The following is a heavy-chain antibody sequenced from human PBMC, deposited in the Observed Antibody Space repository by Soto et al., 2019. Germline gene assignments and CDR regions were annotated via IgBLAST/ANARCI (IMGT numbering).Heavy chain of an antibody. Sequence: PGGSLRLSCAASGFTFSSYGMHWVRQAPGKGLEWVAVIWYDGINKYYADSVKGRFTISRDNSKNTLYLQMNSLRAEDTAVYYCARESRTYYYDRSGYYGIDYWGQGTLVTVSS. CDR1: GFTFSSYG. V-gene: IGHV3-33*01. D-gene: IGHD3-22*01. CDR2: IWYDGINK. CDR3: ARESRTYYYDRSGYYGIDY. J-gene: IGHJ4*02.